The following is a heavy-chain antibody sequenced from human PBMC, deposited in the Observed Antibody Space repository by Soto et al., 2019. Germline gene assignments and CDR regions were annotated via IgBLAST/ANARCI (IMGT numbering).Heavy chain of an antibody. V-gene: IGHV3-49*03. CDR2: IRSKAYGGTT. CDR1: GFTFGDYA. Sequence: GWSLRLSCTASGFTFGDYAMSWFRQAPGKGLEWVGFIRSKAYGGTTEYAASVKGRFTISRDDSKSIAYLQMNSLKTEDTAVYYCTQVLYYDILTGYKTKYYYYGMDVWGQGTTVTVSS. CDR3: TQVLYYDILTGYKTKYYYYGMDV. D-gene: IGHD3-9*01. J-gene: IGHJ6*02.